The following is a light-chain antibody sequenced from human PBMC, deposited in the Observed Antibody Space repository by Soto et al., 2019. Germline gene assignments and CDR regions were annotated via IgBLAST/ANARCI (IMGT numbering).Light chain of an antibody. CDR2: KTS. CDR1: QSIGSW. Sequence: DTQMTQSPSTLSASAGDRVTITCRASQSIGSWLAWYQQKPGKAPKLLIYKTSILENGVPSRFSGSGSRTDFTLTVSSLQSDHFAAYYCQLHHSSPWTFGQGGKVDSK. CDR3: QLHHSSPWT. V-gene: IGKV1-5*03. J-gene: IGKJ1*01.